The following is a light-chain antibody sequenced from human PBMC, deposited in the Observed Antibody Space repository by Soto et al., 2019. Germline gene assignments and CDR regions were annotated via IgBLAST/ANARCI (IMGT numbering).Light chain of an antibody. Sequence: EIVMTQSPATLSVSPGERATLSFRASQSVSSNLAWYQQKPGQAPRLLIYGASTRATGIPARFSGSGSVTEFTLTISSLQSEDFAVYYCQQYNNWPRTFGQGTKVEIK. CDR1: QSVSSN. V-gene: IGKV3-15*01. J-gene: IGKJ1*01. CDR2: GAS. CDR3: QQYNNWPRT.